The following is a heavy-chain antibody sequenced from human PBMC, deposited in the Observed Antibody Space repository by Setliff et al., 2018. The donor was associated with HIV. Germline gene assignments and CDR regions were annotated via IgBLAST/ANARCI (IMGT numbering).Heavy chain of an antibody. J-gene: IGHJ5*01. Sequence: GGSLRLSCAASGFTFRSYATSWVRQAPGKGLQWLSSISGDGDVIYYADSVKGRFTVSRDFSRDTVYLQMSSLRVADTAIYYCTKDLTGPGAGWFDSWGQGTLVTVSS. CDR3: TKDLTGPGAGWFDS. V-gene: IGHV3-23*01. D-gene: IGHD3-9*01. CDR2: ISGDGDVI. CDR1: GFTFRSYA.